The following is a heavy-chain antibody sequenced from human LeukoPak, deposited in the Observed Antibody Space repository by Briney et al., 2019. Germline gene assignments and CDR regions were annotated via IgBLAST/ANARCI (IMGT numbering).Heavy chain of an antibody. CDR2: IIPIFGTA. V-gene: IGHV1-69*05. CDR1: GGTFSSYA. D-gene: IGHD3-9*01. J-gene: IGHJ3*02. Sequence: SVKVSCKASGGTFSSYAISWVRQAPGQGLEWMGGIIPIFGTANYARKFQGRVTITTDESTSTAYMELSSLRSEDTAVYYCARGEYYDILTGSFDAFDIWGQGTMVTVSS. CDR3: ARGEYYDILTGSFDAFDI.